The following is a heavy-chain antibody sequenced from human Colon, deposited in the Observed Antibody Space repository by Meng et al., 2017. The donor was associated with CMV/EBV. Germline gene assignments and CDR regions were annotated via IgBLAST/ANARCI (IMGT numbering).Heavy chain of an antibody. J-gene: IGHJ4*02. Sequence: GESLKISCAASGFTFRRNAMHWVRQAPGKGLEWVAIVWFDESNKYYADSVKGRFTISRDSSQNMLYLQMNSLRAEDTAVYYCAKDGGGSSWDGFFDFWGQGTLVTVSS. D-gene: IGHD6-13*01. CDR3: AKDGGGSSWDGFFDF. V-gene: IGHV3-33*06. CDR1: GFTFRRNA. CDR2: VWFDESNK.